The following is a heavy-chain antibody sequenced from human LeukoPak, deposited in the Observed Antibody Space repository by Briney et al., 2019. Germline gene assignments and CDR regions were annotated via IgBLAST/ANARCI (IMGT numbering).Heavy chain of an antibody. J-gene: IGHJ6*04. CDR2: ISFDGSNK. Sequence: GRSLRLSCAASGFTFSSYGMHWVRQAPGKGLEWVAVISFDGSNKYYADSVKGRFTISRDNSKNTLYLQMNSLRAEDTAVYYCAKPYLHSMARGYYYYGMDVWGKGTTVTVSS. V-gene: IGHV3-30*18. D-gene: IGHD3-10*01. CDR1: GFTFSSYG. CDR3: AKPYLHSMARGYYYYGMDV.